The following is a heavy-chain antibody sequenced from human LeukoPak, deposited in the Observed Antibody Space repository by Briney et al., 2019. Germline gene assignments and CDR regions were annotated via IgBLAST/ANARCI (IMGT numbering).Heavy chain of an antibody. CDR1: GFRLSRYW. J-gene: IGHJ4*02. V-gene: IGHV3-7*01. D-gene: IGHD1-26*01. Sequence: GGSLRLSCAASGFRLSRYWMSWVRQAPGKGLEWVANIKYDGSGKYYVDSVKGRFTISRDDAKNSLYLEMNSLRAEDTAVYYCARDLFSASYQEDFWGQGTLVTVSS. CDR2: IKYDGSGK. CDR3: ARDLFSASYQEDF.